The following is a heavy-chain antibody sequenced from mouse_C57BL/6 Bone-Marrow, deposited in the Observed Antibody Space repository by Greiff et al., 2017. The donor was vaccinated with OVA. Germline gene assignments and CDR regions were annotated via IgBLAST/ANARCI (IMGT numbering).Heavy chain of an antibody. CDR1: GYTFTDYE. CDR2: IDPETGGT. CDR3: TRSVGRGFAY. J-gene: IGHJ3*01. V-gene: IGHV1-15*01. D-gene: IGHD4-1*01. Sequence: QVQLQQSGAELVRPGASVTLSCKASGYTFTDYEMHWVKQTPVHGLEWIGAIDPETGGTAYNQKFKGKAILTADKSSSIAYMELRSLTSEDSAVYCCTRSVGRGFAYWGQGTLVTVSA.